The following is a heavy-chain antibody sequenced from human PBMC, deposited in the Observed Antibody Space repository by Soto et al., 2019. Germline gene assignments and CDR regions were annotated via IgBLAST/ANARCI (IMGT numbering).Heavy chain of an antibody. Sequence: EVQLVESGGDLVQPGGSLRLSCAASGFTFSTYWMTWVRQPPGKGLEWVANMDQDGSETYYVDSVRGRFTVSRDNAKNSLYLQMNSLRVEYTAVYYCVCGGNFFIYWGQGTLVTVSP. V-gene: IGHV3-7*01. CDR3: VCGGNFFIY. CDR2: MDQDGSET. J-gene: IGHJ4*02. CDR1: GFTFSTYW. D-gene: IGHD3-16*01.